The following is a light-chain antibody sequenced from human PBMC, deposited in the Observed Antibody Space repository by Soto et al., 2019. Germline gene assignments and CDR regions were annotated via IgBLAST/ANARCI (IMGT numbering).Light chain of an antibody. CDR2: GTN. CDR1: SSNIGAHYE. Sequence: QSVLRQAPSVSGAPGQRVTISCTGTSSNIGAHYEVHWYQQLPGTAPRLLIHGTNNRPSGVPDRFSGSKSGASASLTITGLQAEDEADYYCQSYDTSLSGSWVFGGGTKVTVL. CDR3: QSYDTSLSGSWV. V-gene: IGLV1-40*01. J-gene: IGLJ3*02.